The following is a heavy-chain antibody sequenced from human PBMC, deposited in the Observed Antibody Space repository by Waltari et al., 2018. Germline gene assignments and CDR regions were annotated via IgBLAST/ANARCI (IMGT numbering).Heavy chain of an antibody. J-gene: IGHJ3*02. Sequence: QVQLQESGPGLVKPSQTLSLTCTVSGGSISSGSYYWSWIRQPAGKGLEWIGYIYTSGSTYYNPSPKSRFTISVDTSKNQFSLKLSSVTAAYTAVYYCARRDIVATIGRDAFDIWGQGTMVTVSS. CDR2: IYTSGST. D-gene: IGHD5-12*01. CDR1: GGSISSGSYY. CDR3: ARRDIVATIGRDAFDI. V-gene: IGHV4-61*09.